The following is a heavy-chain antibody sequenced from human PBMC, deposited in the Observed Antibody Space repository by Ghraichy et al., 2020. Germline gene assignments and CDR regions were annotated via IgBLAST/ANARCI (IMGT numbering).Heavy chain of an antibody. D-gene: IGHD1-26*01. CDR2: ISWSSSSI. CDR1: GFSFEYA. Sequence: LRLSCAASGFSFEYAMHWVRQAPGKGLEWVSGISWSSSSIEYADSVKGRFTISRDNAKNSLYLQMNSLRSEDTALYYCAKDSGSSLGPFDYWGQGTLVT. J-gene: IGHJ4*02. V-gene: IGHV3-9*01. CDR3: AKDSGSSLGPFDY.